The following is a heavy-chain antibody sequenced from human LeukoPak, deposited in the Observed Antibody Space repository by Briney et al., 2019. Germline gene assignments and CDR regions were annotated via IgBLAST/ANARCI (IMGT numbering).Heavy chain of an antibody. V-gene: IGHV1-46*03. D-gene: IGHD3-3*01. CDR3: ARDLITISVYDYYYMDV. CDR1: GYTFTSYY. J-gene: IGHJ6*03. Sequence: ASVKVSCKASGYTFTSYYMHWVRQAPGQGLEWTGIINPSGGSTSYAQKFQGRVTMTRDTSTSTVYMELSSLRSEDTAVYYCARDLITISVYDYYYMDVWGKGTTVTVSS. CDR2: INPSGGST.